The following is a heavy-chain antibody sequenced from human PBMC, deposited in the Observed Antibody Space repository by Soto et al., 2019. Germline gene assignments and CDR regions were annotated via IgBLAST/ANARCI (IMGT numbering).Heavy chain of an antibody. CDR1: GGTFSSYA. CDR2: IIPIFGTA. J-gene: IGHJ4*02. CDR3: AIKPTHPRIVGAIDFDY. D-gene: IGHD1-26*01. V-gene: IGHV1-69*13. Sequence: SVKVSCKASGGTFSSYAISWVRQAPGQGLEWMGGIIPIFGTANYAQKFQGRVTITADESTSTAYMELSSLRSEDTAVYYCAIKPTHPRIVGAIDFDYWGQGTLVTVSS.